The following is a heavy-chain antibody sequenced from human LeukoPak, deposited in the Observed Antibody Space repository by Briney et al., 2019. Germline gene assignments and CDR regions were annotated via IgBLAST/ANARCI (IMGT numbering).Heavy chain of an antibody. D-gene: IGHD2-2*02. CDR2: IYYSGST. V-gene: IGHV4-59*08. CDR1: GGSISSYY. CDR3: ANYCSSSSCHIRRAFDI. J-gene: IGHJ3*02. Sequence: PSETLSLTCTVSGGSISSYYWSWIRQPPGKGLEWIGYIYYSGSTNYNPSLKSRVTISVDTSKNQFSLKLSSVTAADTAVYYCANYCSSSSCHIRRAFDIWGQGTMVTVSS.